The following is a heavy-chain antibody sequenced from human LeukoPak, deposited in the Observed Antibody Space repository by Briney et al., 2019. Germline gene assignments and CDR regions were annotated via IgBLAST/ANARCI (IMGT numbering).Heavy chain of an antibody. CDR1: GFTFSSYW. CDR3: ASTNYDFWSGYYYYYMDV. V-gene: IGHV3-7*01. D-gene: IGHD3-3*01. CDR2: IKQDGSEK. Sequence: GGSLRLSCAASGFTFSSYWMSWVRQAPGKGLEWVANIKQDGSEKYYVDSVKGRFTISRDNAKNSLYLQMNSLRAEDTAVYYCASTNYDFWSGYYYYYMDVWGKGTTVTVSS. J-gene: IGHJ6*03.